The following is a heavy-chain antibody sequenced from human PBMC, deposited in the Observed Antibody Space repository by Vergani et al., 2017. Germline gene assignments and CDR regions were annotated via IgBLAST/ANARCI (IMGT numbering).Heavy chain of an antibody. V-gene: IGHV4-61*02. CDR3: ARLRDSWSGYYTGSDAFDI. J-gene: IGHJ3*02. CDR1: GGSFSTGGQS. CDR2: IYTSGAT. D-gene: IGHD3-3*01. Sequence: QVQLQESGPGLVKPSQTLSLTCTVSGGSFSTGGQSWTWLRQSAGKGLEWIGRIYTSGATNYNPSLRSRAIMSVDASKKQFSLKLTSVTAADTAVYYCARLRDSWSGYYTGSDAFDIWGQGTMVTVSS.